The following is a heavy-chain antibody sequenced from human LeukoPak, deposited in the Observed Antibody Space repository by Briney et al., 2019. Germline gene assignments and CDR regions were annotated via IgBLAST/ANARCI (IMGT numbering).Heavy chain of an antibody. CDR1: GFTFSSYG. D-gene: IGHD2-2*01. J-gene: IGHJ3*02. CDR3: ARAEVPAAIKSGAFDI. Sequence: GRSLMLSCAASGFTFSSYGMHWVRQAPGKGLEWVAVIWNDGIIQYYADSVKGRFTISRDNSKNPLYLQMNSLRAEDTAVYYCARAEVPAAIKSGAFDIWGQGIMVTVSS. CDR2: IWNDGIIQ. V-gene: IGHV3-33*01.